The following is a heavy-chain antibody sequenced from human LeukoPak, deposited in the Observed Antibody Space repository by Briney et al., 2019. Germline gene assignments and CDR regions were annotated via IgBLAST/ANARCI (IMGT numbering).Heavy chain of an antibody. Sequence: SETLSLTCAVSGGSISSSNWWSWVRQPPGKGLEWIGEIYHSGSTNYNPSLKSRVTTSVDKSKNQFSLKLSSVTAADTAVYYCARGAYSYGYFDWFDPWGQGTLVTVSS. V-gene: IGHV4-4*02. J-gene: IGHJ5*02. CDR2: IYHSGST. CDR3: ARGAYSYGYFDWFDP. D-gene: IGHD5-18*01. CDR1: GGSISSSNW.